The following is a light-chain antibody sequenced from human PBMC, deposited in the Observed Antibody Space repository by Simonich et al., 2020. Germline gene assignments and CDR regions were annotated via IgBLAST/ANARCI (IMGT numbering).Light chain of an antibody. Sequence: QSALTQPSSVSGSPGQSITISCPGTSRDVGSYNLFSWYQQHPDKPPKLMIYEGGKRPSGVSSRFSGSKSGNTASLTISGLQAEDEADYYCCSYAGSVVFGGGTKLTVL. CDR3: CSYAGSVV. CDR2: EGG. J-gene: IGLJ2*01. V-gene: IGLV2-23*01. CDR1: SRDVGSYNL.